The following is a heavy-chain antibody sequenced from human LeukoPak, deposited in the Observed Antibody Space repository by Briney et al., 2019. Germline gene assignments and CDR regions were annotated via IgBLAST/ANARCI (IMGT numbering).Heavy chain of an antibody. CDR1: GYTFTNYY. J-gene: IGHJ5*02. CDR3: ARGPHKRTYDRDNWFDP. D-gene: IGHD3-3*01. V-gene: IGHV1-46*01. CDR2: INPSGGST. Sequence: ASVKVSCKASGYTFTNYYMYWVRQAPGQGLEWMGLINPSGGSTNYAQKFQGRVTMTRDMSTSTVYMELSSLRSEDTAVYYCARGPHKRTYDRDNWFDPWGQGTLVTVSS.